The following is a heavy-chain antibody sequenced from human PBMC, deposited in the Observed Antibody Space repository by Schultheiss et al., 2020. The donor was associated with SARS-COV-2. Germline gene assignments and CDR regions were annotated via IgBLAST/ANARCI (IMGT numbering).Heavy chain of an antibody. CDR1: GFTFSSYG. V-gene: IGHV3-21*04. D-gene: IGHD1-26*01. CDR2: ISGRTNPT. Sequence: GGSLRLSCAASGFTFSSYGMHWVRQAPGKGLEWVSAISGRTNPTYYADSVKVRFTISRDNAKNSLYLQMNSLRAADTAVYYCAKLYSGSYNDDGLIDYWGQGTLVTVSS. J-gene: IGHJ4*02. CDR3: AKLYSGSYNDDGLIDY.